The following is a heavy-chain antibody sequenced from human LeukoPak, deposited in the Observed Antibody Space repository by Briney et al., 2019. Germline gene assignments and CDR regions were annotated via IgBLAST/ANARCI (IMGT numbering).Heavy chain of an antibody. V-gene: IGHV1-24*01. Sequence: ASVKVSCKVSGYTLTELSMHWVRQAPGKGLEWMGGFDPEDGETIYAQKFQGRVTMTEDTSTDTAYMELSSLRSEDTAVYYCATGGRGYSGSKRGGDAFDIWGQGTMVTVSS. D-gene: IGHD1-26*01. CDR1: GYTLTELS. CDR2: FDPEDGET. CDR3: ATGGRGYSGSKRGGDAFDI. J-gene: IGHJ3*02.